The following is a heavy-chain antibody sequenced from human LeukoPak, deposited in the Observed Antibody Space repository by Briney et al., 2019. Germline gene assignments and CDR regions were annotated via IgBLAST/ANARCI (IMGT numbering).Heavy chain of an antibody. J-gene: IGHJ4*02. CDR1: GFTFSSYG. CDR2: IRYDGSNK. D-gene: IGHD1-26*01. Sequence: GGPLRLSCAASGFTFSSYGMHWVRQAPGKGLEWVAFIRYDGSNKYYADSVKGRFTISRDNSKNTLYLQMNSLRAEDTAVYYCAKDEGIVGATSIFDYWGQGTLVTVSS. V-gene: IGHV3-30*02. CDR3: AKDEGIVGATSIFDY.